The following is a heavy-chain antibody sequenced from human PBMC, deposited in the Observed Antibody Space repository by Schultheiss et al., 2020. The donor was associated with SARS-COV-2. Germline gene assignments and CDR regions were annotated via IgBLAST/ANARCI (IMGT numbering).Heavy chain of an antibody. V-gene: IGHV4-4*07. CDR3: ARDLGIAVAGGMDV. CDR2: IYTSGST. D-gene: IGHD6-19*01. Sequence: SQTLSLTCAVYGGSFSGYYWSWIRQPPGKGLEWIGRIYTSGSTNYNPSLKSRVTMSVDTSKNQFSLKLSSVTAADTAVYYCARDLGIAVAGGMDVWGQGTTVTVSS. J-gene: IGHJ6*02. CDR1: GGSFSGYY.